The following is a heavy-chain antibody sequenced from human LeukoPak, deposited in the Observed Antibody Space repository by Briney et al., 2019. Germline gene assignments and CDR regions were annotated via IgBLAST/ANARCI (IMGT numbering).Heavy chain of an antibody. CDR1: GFTFSNYW. D-gene: IGHD3-10*02. J-gene: IGHJ6*04. Sequence: GGSLRLSCAASGFTFSNYWMHWVRQAPGKGLVWVSRINGDGRSTTYADSVKGRFTTSRDNAKNSLYLQMNSLRAENTAVYYCAELGITMIGGVWGKGTTVTISS. CDR2: INGDGRST. V-gene: IGHV3-74*01. CDR3: AELGITMIGGV.